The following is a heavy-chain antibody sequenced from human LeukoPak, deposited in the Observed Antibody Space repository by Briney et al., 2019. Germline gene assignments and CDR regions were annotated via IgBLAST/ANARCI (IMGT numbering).Heavy chain of an antibody. V-gene: IGHV1-2*06. Sequence: ASVKVSCKASGYTFTDYYMHWVRQAPGQGLEWMGRISPNSGGTNYPPNFQGRVTMTRDTSISTAYMELSRLKSDDTAVYYSARDRDSGSYRDTFHIWGQGTMVTVSS. CDR1: GYTFTDYY. J-gene: IGHJ3*02. D-gene: IGHD3-10*01. CDR2: ISPNSGGT. CDR3: ARDRDSGSYRDTFHI.